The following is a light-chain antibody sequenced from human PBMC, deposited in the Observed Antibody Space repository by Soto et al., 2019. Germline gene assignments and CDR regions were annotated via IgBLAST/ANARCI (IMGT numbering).Light chain of an antibody. J-gene: IGLJ1*01. CDR1: SSDVGGYNY. V-gene: IGLV2-8*01. CDR2: EVS. Sequence: QSALTQPPSASGSPGRSVTISCTGTSSDVGGYNYVSWYQQHPGKAPKLMIYEVSKRPSGVPDRFSGSKSGNTASLTVSGLQAEDEADYYCSSYAGSNIYVFGTGTKLTVL. CDR3: SSYAGSNIYV.